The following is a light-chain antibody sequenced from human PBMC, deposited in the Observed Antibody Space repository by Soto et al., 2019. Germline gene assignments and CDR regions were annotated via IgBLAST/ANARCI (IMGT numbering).Light chain of an antibody. CDR3: QQYGGSPRT. CDR1: QSISNS. V-gene: IGKV3-20*01. Sequence: TQSPGTLSLSPGERATLSCXXXQSISNSLAWYQQRPGQSPRLLIYAASSRATGVPDRFSGGGSATDFTLTVSRLEPEDFAVYYCQQYGGSPRTFGQGTKLEIK. CDR2: AAS. J-gene: IGKJ2*01.